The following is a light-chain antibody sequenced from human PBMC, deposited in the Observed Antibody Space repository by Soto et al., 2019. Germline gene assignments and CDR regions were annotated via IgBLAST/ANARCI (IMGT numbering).Light chain of an antibody. CDR2: GAS. J-gene: IGKJ2*01. CDR3: QQYGSSRGYT. V-gene: IGKV3-20*01. Sequence: EIVLTQSPGTLSLSPGERATLSCRASQSVSSSYLAWYQQKPGQAPRLLIYGASSRATGIPDRFSGSGSGTDFTLTISRLEPEYLAVYYCQQYGSSRGYTFGQGTKLEIK. CDR1: QSVSSSY.